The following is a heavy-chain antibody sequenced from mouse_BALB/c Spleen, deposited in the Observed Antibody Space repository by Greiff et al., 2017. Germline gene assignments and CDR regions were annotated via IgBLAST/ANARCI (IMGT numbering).Heavy chain of an antibody. D-gene: IGHD2-4*01. J-gene: IGHJ3*01. Sequence: EVMLVESGTVLARPGASVKMSCKASGYTFTSYWMHWVKQRPGQGLEWIGAIYPGNSDTSYNQKFKGKAKLTAVTSTSTAYMELSSLTNEDSAVYYCTGGDDYDAWFAYWGQGTLVTVSA. CDR2: IYPGNSDT. CDR1: GYTFTSYW. V-gene: IGHV1-5*01. CDR3: TGGDDYDAWFAY.